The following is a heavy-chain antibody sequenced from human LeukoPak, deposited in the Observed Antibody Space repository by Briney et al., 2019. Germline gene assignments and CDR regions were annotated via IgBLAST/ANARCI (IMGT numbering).Heavy chain of an antibody. CDR2: IRYDGSNQ. CDR1: GFTFSSFG. D-gene: IGHD3-3*01. V-gene: IGHV3-30*02. Sequence: GGSLRLSCAASGFTFSSFGMHWVRQAPGKGLEWVAFIRYDGSNQYYAESVKGRFTISRDNSKNTLYLQMNSLRAEDTAVYYCTKVILEWLYRYDAFDIWGQGTMVTVSS. J-gene: IGHJ3*02. CDR3: TKVILEWLYRYDAFDI.